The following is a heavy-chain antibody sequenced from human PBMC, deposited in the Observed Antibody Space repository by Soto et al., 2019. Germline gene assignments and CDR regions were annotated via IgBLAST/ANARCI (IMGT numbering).Heavy chain of an antibody. Sequence: DVQLVESGGGLIQPGESLRLSCAAFGLTVSGTKYVAWVRQAQGKGLEWVSALYDVFGSFYADSVKGRFTTSSDRSKSTVYLQMNDLRPDDTAVYYCASWHEREHAYDVWGQGTTVIVSS. CDR2: LYDVFGS. D-gene: IGHD1-1*01. J-gene: IGHJ3*01. V-gene: IGHV3-53*01. CDR1: GLTVSGTKY. CDR3: ASWHEREHAYDV.